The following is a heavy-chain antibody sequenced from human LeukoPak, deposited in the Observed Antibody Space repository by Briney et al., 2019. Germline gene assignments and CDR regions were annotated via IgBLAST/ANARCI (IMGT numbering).Heavy chain of an antibody. CDR1: GFTFSRYW. CDR3: ARDKVVGATQLDY. V-gene: IGHV3-7*01. CDR2: IKQDGSEK. D-gene: IGHD1-26*01. Sequence: GGSLRLSCAASGFTFSRYWMSWVRQAPGKGLEWVANIKQDGSEKYYVDPVKGRFTISRDNAQNSLYLQMNSLRAEDTAVYYCARDKVVGATQLDYWGQGTLVTVSS. J-gene: IGHJ4*02.